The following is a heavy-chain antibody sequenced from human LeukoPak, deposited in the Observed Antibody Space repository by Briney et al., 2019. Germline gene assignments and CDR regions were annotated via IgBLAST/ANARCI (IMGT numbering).Heavy chain of an antibody. CDR2: IKSDGSK. D-gene: IGHD3-22*01. CDR3: ARAPSEIGGYYPEYFRH. J-gene: IGHJ1*01. V-gene: IGHV3-74*01. CDR1: GFTFSSSW. Sequence: GGSLRLSCEASGFTFSSSWMHWVRQAPGKGLVWVSRIKSDGSKNYADSVKGRFTISRDNAKNTLSLQMSSLRAEDTGVYYCARAPSEIGGYYPEYFRHWGQGTLVTVSS.